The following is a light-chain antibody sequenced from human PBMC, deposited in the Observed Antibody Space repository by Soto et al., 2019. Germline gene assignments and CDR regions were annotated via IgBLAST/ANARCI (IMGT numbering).Light chain of an antibody. CDR1: QSVNSN. Sequence: EIVMTQSPATLSVSSGERATLSCRASQSVNSNLAWYQQKPGQAPRLLIYGASTRATGIPARFSGSGSGTEFTLTISSLQSEDFAVYCCQQYNNWPRTFGQGTKVEIK. V-gene: IGKV3-15*01. CDR3: QQYNNWPRT. J-gene: IGKJ1*01. CDR2: GAS.